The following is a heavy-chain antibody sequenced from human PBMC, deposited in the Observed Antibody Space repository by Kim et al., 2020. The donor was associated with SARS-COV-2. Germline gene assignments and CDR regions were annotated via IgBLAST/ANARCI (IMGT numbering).Heavy chain of an antibody. Sequence: SESLSLTCTVSGGSISSYYWSWIRQPPGKGLEWIGYIYYSGSTNYNPSLKSRVTISVDTSKNQFSLKLSSVTAADTAVYYCAGAFDWLAPFDYWGQGTLV. CDR2: IYYSGST. V-gene: IGHV4-59*01. D-gene: IGHD3-9*01. J-gene: IGHJ4*02. CDR3: AGAFDWLAPFDY. CDR1: GGSISSYY.